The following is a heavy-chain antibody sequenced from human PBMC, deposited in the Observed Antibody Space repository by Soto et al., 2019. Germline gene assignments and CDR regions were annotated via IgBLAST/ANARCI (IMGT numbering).Heavy chain of an antibody. CDR2: INPNGGST. J-gene: IGHJ4*02. V-gene: IGHV1-46*01. Sequence: GASAKVTCKACGYTLTSIYIYSVRQAPRQGLEWMGIINPNGGSTNYAHNFQGRVTITRDTSTSTVYMDLSSLRSEDTAVYYCARAVVEMATIFYLDYWGQGTLVTVSS. CDR3: ARAVVEMATIFYLDY. CDR1: GYTLTSIY. D-gene: IGHD5-12*01.